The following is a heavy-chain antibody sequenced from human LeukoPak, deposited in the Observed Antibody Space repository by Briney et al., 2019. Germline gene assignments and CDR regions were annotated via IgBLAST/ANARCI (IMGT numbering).Heavy chain of an antibody. D-gene: IGHD6-6*01. Sequence: SQTLSLTCTVSGGSISSGGYYWSWIRQPPGKGLEWIGYIYHSGSTYYNPSLKSRVTISVDRSKNQFSLKLSSVTAADTAVYYCARVSGAARVDYWGQGTLVTVSS. CDR3: ARVSGAARVDY. CDR2: IYHSGST. CDR1: GGSISSGGYY. V-gene: IGHV4-30-2*01. J-gene: IGHJ4*02.